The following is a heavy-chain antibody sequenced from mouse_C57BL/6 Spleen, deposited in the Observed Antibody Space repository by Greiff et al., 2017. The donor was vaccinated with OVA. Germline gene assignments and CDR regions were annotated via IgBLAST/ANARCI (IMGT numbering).Heavy chain of an antibody. CDR3: ARVDYYGSRYAMDY. V-gene: IGHV1-63*01. Sequence: VQLQQSGAELVRPGTSVKMSCKASGYTFTNYWIGWAKQRPGHGLEWIGDIYPGGGYTNYNEKFKGKATLTADKSSSTAYMQFSSLTSEDSAIYYCARVDYYGSRYAMDYWGQGTSVTVSS. D-gene: IGHD1-1*01. J-gene: IGHJ4*01. CDR1: GYTFTNYW. CDR2: IYPGGGYT.